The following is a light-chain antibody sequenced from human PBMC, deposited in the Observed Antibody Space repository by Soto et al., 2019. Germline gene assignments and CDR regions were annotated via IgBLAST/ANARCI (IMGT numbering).Light chain of an antibody. V-gene: IGKV1-39*01. CDR1: QSISSY. CDR3: QQSYSTPIT. CDR2: AAS. J-gene: IGKJ5*01. Sequence: DLHMTQSPSSLSASVGYIVTITCRASQSISSYLNWYQQKPGKAPKLLIYAASSLQSGVPSRFSGSGSGTDFTLTISSLQPEDFATYYCQQSYSTPITFGQGRRLEIK.